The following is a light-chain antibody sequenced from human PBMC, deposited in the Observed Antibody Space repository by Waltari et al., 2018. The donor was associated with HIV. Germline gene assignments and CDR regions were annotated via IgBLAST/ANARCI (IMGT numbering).Light chain of an antibody. CDR3: QEHGRSPPYT. J-gene: IGKJ2*01. CDR2: AAS. Sequence: EIVLTQSPGTPSLSPGDRATLSCRASQSLSKFYLAWYQVKPGQTPRHLIYAASSGATGIPDRFSGSGSVADFTLTISRRKPEDFAVYDCQEHGRSPPYTFGQGTKLEIK. CDR1: QSLSKFY. V-gene: IGKV3-20*01.